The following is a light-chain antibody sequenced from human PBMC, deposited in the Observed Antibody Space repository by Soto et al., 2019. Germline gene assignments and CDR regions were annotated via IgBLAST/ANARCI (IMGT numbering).Light chain of an antibody. CDR1: QGIRND. CDR2: DAS. CDR3: HQYNSYSA. Sequence: IQMTQSPSSLSASVGDRVTITCRASQGIRNDLGWYQQKPGKAPKRLIYDASTLESGVPSRFSGSGSGTEFTLTITSLQPDDFATYYCHQYNSYSAFGQGTKVDIK. J-gene: IGKJ1*01. V-gene: IGKV1-17*01.